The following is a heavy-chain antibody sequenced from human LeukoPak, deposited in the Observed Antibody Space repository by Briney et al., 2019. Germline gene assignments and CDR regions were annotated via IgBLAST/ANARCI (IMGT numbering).Heavy chain of an antibody. CDR2: INEDESQK. CDR1: GFSFTNYW. J-gene: IGHJ4*02. Sequence: PGGSLRLSCAASGFSFTNYWMKWVRQAPGKGLEWVANINEDESQKYHVDSVKGRFTISRDNAKNSLYLQMNSLRAEDTAAYYCARGHHTRGLYDYWGQGTLVTVSS. CDR3: ARGHHTRGLYDY. V-gene: IGHV3-7*01. D-gene: IGHD3-10*01.